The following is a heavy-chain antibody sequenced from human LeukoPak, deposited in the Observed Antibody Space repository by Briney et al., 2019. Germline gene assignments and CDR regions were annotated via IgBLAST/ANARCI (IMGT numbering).Heavy chain of an antibody. CDR2: INPNSGGT. CDR1: GYTFTGYY. V-gene: IGHV1-2*06. J-gene: IGHJ6*03. CDR3: ARDCSSTSCSYYYYMDV. Sequence: ASVKVSCKASGYTFTGYYMHWVRQAHGQGLEWMGRINPNSGGTNYAQKFQGRVTMTRDTSISTAYMELSRLRSDDTAVYYCARDCSSTSCSYYYYMDVWGKGTTVTVSS. D-gene: IGHD2-2*01.